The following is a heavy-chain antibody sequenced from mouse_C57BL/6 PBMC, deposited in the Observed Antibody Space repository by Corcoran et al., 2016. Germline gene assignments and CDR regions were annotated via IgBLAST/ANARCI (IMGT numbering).Heavy chain of an antibody. V-gene: IGHV1-80*01. CDR2: IYPGDGDT. Sequence: QVQLQQSGAELVKPGASVKISCKASGYAFSSYWMNWVKQRPGKGLEWIGQIYPGDGDTNYNGKFKGKATLTADKSSSTAYMQLSSLTSEDSAVYFCARERGTTVVASGPFDVWGTGTTVTVSS. CDR1: GYAFSSYW. J-gene: IGHJ1*03. CDR3: ARERGTTVVASGPFDV. D-gene: IGHD1-1*01.